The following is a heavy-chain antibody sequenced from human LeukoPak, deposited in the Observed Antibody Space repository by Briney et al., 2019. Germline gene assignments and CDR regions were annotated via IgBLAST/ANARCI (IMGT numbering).Heavy chain of an antibody. Sequence: PGRSLRPSCAASGFTFTSYVMYWVRQAPGRGLEYVSVISYNGDSTYYANSVKGRFTISRDNSKNMLYLQMGSLRDEDMAVYYCARRDTSGYFADYWGQGTLVTVSS. D-gene: IGHD6-19*01. V-gene: IGHV3-64*01. CDR1: GFTFTSYV. CDR2: ISYNGDST. CDR3: ARRDTSGYFADY. J-gene: IGHJ4*02.